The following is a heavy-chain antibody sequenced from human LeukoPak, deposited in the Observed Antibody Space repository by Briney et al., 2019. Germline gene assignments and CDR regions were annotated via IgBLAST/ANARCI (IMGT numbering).Heavy chain of an antibody. J-gene: IGHJ5*02. D-gene: IGHD6-13*01. CDR1: GGSISSYY. CDR3: ARGIAAAGFTNWFDP. Sequence: SETLSLTCTVSGGSISSYYWTWIRQPAGKGLEWIGRIYTSGSTSYNPSLKSRVTMSVDTSKNQFSLKLSSVTAADTAVYYCARGIAAAGFTNWFDPWGQGTLVTVSS. CDR2: IYTSGST. V-gene: IGHV4-4*07.